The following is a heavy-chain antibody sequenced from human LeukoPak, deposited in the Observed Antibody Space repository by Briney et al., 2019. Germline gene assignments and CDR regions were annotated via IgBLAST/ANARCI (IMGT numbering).Heavy chain of an antibody. Sequence: GGSLRLSCAASCFTLRTYAVIWVRQAPGRAGEGVANIKQDGSEKYYVDSVKGRFTISRDNAKNSLYLQMNSLRAEDTAVYYCARDRGRVYGSGGGYFDYWGQGTLVTVSS. J-gene: IGHJ4*02. CDR1: CFTLRTYA. CDR2: IKQDGSEK. D-gene: IGHD3-10*01. V-gene: IGHV3-7*01. CDR3: ARDRGRVYGSGGGYFDY.